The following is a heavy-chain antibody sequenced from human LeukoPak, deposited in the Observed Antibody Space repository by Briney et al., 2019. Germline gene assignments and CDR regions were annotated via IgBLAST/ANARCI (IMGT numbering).Heavy chain of an antibody. D-gene: IGHD2-2*01. J-gene: IGHJ4*02. CDR2: IRYDGSNK. V-gene: IGHV3-30*02. CDR1: GFTFSSYW. Sequence: TGGSLRLSCAASGFTFSSYWMSWVRQAPGKGLEWVAFIRYDGSNKYYADSVKGRFTISRDNSKNTLYLQMNSLRAEDTAVYYCAKDLSPIVVVPAASNYWGQGTLVTVSS. CDR3: AKDLSPIVVVPAASNY.